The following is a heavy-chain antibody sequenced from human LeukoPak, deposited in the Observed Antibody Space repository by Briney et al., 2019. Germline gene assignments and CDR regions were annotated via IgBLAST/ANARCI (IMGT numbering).Heavy chain of an antibody. CDR1: GGSISSGGYS. V-gene: IGHV4-30-2*01. CDR2: IYHSGST. Sequence: PSETLSLTCAVSGGSISSGGYSWSWIRQPPRKGLEWIGYIYHSGSTYYNPSLKSRVTISVDRSKNQFSLKLSSVTAADTAVYYCARVGGSYYDSSGAHWYFDLWGRGTLVTVSS. J-gene: IGHJ2*01. CDR3: ARVGGSYYDSSGAHWYFDL. D-gene: IGHD3-22*01.